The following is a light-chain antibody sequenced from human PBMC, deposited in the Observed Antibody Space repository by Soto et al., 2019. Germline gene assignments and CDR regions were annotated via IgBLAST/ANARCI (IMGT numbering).Light chain of an antibody. V-gene: IGKV1-5*03. CDR2: KAS. CDR3: QHWS. J-gene: IGKJ1*01. CDR1: QTINRW. Sequence: DIQMTQSPSSLAASLGDRVTITCRASQTINRWLAWYQQKPGEVPKLLIYKASVLESGVPSRFSGSGSGTEFTLNISRLQTEDVATYYCQHWSFGQGTKVDIK.